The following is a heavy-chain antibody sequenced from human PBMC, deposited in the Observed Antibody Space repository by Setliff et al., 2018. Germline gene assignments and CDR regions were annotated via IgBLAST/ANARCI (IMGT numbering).Heavy chain of an antibody. D-gene: IGHD1-26*01. V-gene: IGHV1-69*16. CDR3: ARGSIVGPTRGDLDF. CDR1: GGTLTTFTTYS. Sequence: GASVKVSCKASGGTLTTFTTYSLIWVRQAPGQGLEWMGGIIPITGTTNYAQRFQGRITISTDESSSTVYMEMSRLKSEDTAVYYCARGSIVGPTRGDLDFWGLGTLVTVSS. J-gene: IGHJ4*02. CDR2: IIPITGTT.